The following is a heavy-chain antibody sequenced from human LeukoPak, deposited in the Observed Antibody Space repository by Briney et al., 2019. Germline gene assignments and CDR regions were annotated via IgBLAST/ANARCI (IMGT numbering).Heavy chain of an antibody. CDR3: VKEMIIDGYTYGFDF. J-gene: IGHJ4*02. D-gene: IGHD5-18*01. CDR1: GFTFSSCA. V-gene: IGHV3-23*01. CDR2: VSDRGDGT. Sequence: GGSLRLSCAASGFTFSSCAMSWVRQAPGKGLEWVSAVSDRGDGTYYADSVKGRFTISRDNSKNTLSLQMNSLRAEDTAVYFCVKEMIIDGYTYGFDFWGQGTLVTVSS.